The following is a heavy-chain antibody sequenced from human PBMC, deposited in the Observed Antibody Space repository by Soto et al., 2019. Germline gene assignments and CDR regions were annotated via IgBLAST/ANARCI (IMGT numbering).Heavy chain of an antibody. CDR1: GFTFSSYA. CDR3: AKEEDGRVYDPFFDY. D-gene: IGHD5-12*01. J-gene: IGHJ4*02. CDR2: ISGTGGGT. V-gene: IGHV3-23*01. Sequence: EVQVLESGGGLIQPGGSLRLSSAASGFTFSSYAMNWVRQAPGKGLEWVSSISGTGGGTYYADSVKGRFTISRDNSENMVYVQMNSLRVEDTAVYYCAKEEDGRVYDPFFDYWGRGILVSVSS.